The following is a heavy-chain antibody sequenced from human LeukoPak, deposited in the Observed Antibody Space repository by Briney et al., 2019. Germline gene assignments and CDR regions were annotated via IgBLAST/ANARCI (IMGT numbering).Heavy chain of an antibody. V-gene: IGHV3-53*01. CDR2: IYSGGST. CDR3: ARERPRNWFDP. CDR1: GFTVSSNY. J-gene: IGHJ5*02. Sequence: GGSLRLSCAASGFTVSSNYMSWVRQAPGKGLEWVSVIYSGGSTYYADSVKGRFTICRDNSKNTLYLQMNSLRAEDTAVYYCARERPRNWFDPWGQGTLVTVSS.